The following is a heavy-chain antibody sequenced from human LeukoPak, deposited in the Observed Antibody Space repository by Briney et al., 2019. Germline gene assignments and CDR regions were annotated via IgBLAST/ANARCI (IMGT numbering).Heavy chain of an antibody. CDR3: ARGRYYDILTGYYGIFDY. Sequence: SVKVSCKASGGTFSSYAISWVRQPPGQGLDWMGRIIPIFGTANYAQKFQGRVTITTDESTSTAYMELSSLRSEDTAVYYCARGRYYDILTGYYGIFDYWGQGTLVTVSS. J-gene: IGHJ4*02. V-gene: IGHV1-69*05. CDR1: GGTFSSYA. D-gene: IGHD3-9*01. CDR2: IIPIFGTA.